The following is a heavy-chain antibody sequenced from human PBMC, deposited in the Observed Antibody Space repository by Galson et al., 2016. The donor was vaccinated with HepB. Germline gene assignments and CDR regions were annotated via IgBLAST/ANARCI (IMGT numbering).Heavy chain of an antibody. CDR2: ISGNGSTI. J-gene: IGHJ6*02. V-gene: IGHV3-11*01. Sequence: SLRLSCAASELSFSDYYMSWIRQAPGKGLEWIAFISGNGSTIYYADSLKGRFTIARDNAKNSLYLHMNSLGGEDTAVYHRAGPLFQRPPYHDYGMDVWGQGTTVTVSS. CDR1: ELSFSDYY. CDR3: AGPLFQRPPYHDYGMDV. D-gene: IGHD6-25*01.